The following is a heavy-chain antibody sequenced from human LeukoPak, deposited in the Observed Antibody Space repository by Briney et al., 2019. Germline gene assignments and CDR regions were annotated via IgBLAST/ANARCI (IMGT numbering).Heavy chain of an antibody. J-gene: IGHJ3*02. D-gene: IGHD3-22*01. Sequence: PGGSLRLSCVASGFTFPRYAMNWVRQAPGKGLEWVSGIGGSGANTYYAEYVKGRFTISRDNSKNTVYLQMNSLRAEDTAVYYCAKDQPVNSSGYFDAFDIWGQGTMVTVSS. CDR2: IGGSGANT. V-gene: IGHV3-23*01. CDR1: GFTFPRYA. CDR3: AKDQPVNSSGYFDAFDI.